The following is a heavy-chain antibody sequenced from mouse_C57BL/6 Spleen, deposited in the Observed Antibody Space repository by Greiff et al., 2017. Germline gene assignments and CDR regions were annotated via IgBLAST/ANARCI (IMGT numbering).Heavy chain of an antibody. V-gene: IGHV3-8*01. CDR1: GYSITSDY. CDR2: ISYSGST. D-gene: IGHD2-12*01. CDR3: ARCPGEYDVAMDY. Sequence: EVKVVESGPGLAKPSQTLSLTCSVTGYSITSDYWNWIRKFPGNKLEYMGYISYSGSTYYNPSLKSRISITRDTSKNQYYLQLNSVTTEDTATYYCARCPGEYDVAMDYWGQGTSVTVSS. J-gene: IGHJ4*01.